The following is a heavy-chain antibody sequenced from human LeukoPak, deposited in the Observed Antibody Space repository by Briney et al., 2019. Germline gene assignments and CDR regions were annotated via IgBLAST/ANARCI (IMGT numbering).Heavy chain of an antibody. CDR1: GGSISSSSYY. D-gene: IGHD3-16*02. CDR3: ARHGRRITFGGVIGPFDN. CDR2: IYYSGST. V-gene: IGHV4-39*01. J-gene: IGHJ4*02. Sequence: PSETLSLTCTVSGGSISSSSYYWGWIRQPPGKGLEWIGSIYYSGSTYYNPSLKSRVTISVDTSKNQFSLKLSSVTAADTAVYYCARHGRRITFGGVIGPFDNWGQGTLVTVSS.